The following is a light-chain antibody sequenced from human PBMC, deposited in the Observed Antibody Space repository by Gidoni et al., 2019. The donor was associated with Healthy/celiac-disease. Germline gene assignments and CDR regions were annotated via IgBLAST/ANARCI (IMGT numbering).Light chain of an antibody. CDR1: QRISSY. J-gene: IGKJ4*01. Sequence: DIQMTQSPSSLSASVGDRVTITCRASQRISSYLTWFQQKPGTAPKLLIYAASSLQSWVPSRFSGSGSGTDFPLTISSLQPEDFATYYCQHSYSTPLVTFGGGTKVEIK. CDR3: QHSYSTPLVT. V-gene: IGKV1-39*01. CDR2: AAS.